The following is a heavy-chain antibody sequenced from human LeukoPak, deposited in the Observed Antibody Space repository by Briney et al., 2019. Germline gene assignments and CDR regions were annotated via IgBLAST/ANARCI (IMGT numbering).Heavy chain of an antibody. CDR3: AHRSAAGNYYFDY. D-gene: IGHD1-14*01. J-gene: IGHJ4*02. V-gene: IGHV2-5*01. Sequence: CPTLVKPTQTLTLTCTFSGCSLRTSEVVVGWIRQTPAQALESLALIYWNDDTRYSPSLRSRLTTTKDTSKNQVVLTMTNMDPVDTATYYCAHRSAAGNYYFDYWGQGTLITVSS. CDR1: GCSLRTSEVV. CDR2: IYWNDDT.